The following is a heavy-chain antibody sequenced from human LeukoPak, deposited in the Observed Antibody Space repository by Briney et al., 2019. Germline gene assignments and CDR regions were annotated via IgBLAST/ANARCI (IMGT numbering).Heavy chain of an antibody. CDR1: GGSISSGSYY. J-gene: IGHJ4*02. V-gene: IGHV4-61*02. CDR2: IYTSGST. CDR3: ASTYSGSYGPLDY. Sequence: NPSQTLSLTCTVSGGSISSGSYYWSWIRQPAGKGLEWIGRIYTSGSTNYNPSLRSRVTISVDTSKNQFSLKLSSVTAADTAVYYCASTYSGSYGPLDYWGQGTLVTVSS. D-gene: IGHD1-26*01.